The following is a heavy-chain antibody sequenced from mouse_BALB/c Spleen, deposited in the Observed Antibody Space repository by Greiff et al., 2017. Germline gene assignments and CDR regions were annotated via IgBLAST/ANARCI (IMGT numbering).Heavy chain of an antibody. CDR3: ARNYWAMVDY. V-gene: IGHV2-6-4*01. CDR2: IWGRGST. J-gene: IGHJ4*01. CDR1: GFSLSRYS. D-gene: IGHD1-1*02. Sequence: QVQLKESGPGLVAPSQSLSITCTVSGFSLSRYSVHWVRQPPGKGLEWLGMIWGRGSTDYNSALKSRLSISKDNSKSQVFLKMNSLQTDDTAMYYCARNYWAMVDYWGQGTSVTVSS.